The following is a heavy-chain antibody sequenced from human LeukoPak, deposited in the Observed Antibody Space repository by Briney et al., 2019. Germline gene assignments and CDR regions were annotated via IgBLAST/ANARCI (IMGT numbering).Heavy chain of an antibody. J-gene: IGHJ6*02. CDR1: VYTFTSYG. Sequence: ASVTVSYKASVYTFTSYGLSWVRQAPGQGLAWMGWISAYNGNTNYAQKLQGRVTMTTDTSTSTAYMELRSLRSDDTAVYYCARSDIVVVPAAMPTHCYYYYGMDVWGQGTTVTVSS. CDR2: ISAYNGNT. CDR3: ARSDIVVVPAAMPTHCYYYYGMDV. D-gene: IGHD2-2*01. V-gene: IGHV1-18*01.